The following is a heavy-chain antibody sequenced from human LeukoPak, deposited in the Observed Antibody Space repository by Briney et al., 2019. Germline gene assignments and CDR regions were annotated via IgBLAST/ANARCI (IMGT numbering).Heavy chain of an antibody. J-gene: IGHJ4*02. CDR3: AKSSGHCSGGSCYPAY. Sequence: GGPLRLSCAASGFTFSSYAMSWVRQAPGKGLEWVSAISGSGGSTYYADSVKGRFTISRDNSKNILYLQMDSLRAEDTAVYYCAKSSGHCSGGSCYPAYWGQGTLVTVSS. CDR2: ISGSGGST. D-gene: IGHD2-15*01. CDR1: GFTFSSYA. V-gene: IGHV3-23*01.